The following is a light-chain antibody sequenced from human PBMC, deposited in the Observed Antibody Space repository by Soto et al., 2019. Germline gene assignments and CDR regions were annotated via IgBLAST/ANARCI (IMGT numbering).Light chain of an antibody. Sequence: EIVLTQSPATLSLSPGERATLSCRASQNVRSYLAWYQHKPGQAPRLLIHDASSRATGIPVRFSGSGSGTHFTLAISRLEPEDSAVYYCPPHNNWPTSTFGQGTRLDVK. CDR2: DAS. J-gene: IGKJ5*01. V-gene: IGKV3-11*01. CDR3: PPHNNWPTST. CDR1: QNVRSY.